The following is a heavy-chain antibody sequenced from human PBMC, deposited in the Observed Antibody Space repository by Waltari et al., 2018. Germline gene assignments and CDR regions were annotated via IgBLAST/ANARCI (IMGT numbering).Heavy chain of an antibody. D-gene: IGHD6-19*01. CDR2: INPNSGGT. Sequence: QVQLVQSGAEVKKPGASVKVSCKASGYTFTGYYMHWVRKAPGQGLEWMGWINPNSGGTNYAQKFQGRVTMTRDTSISTAYMELSRLRSDDTAVYYCARGAKGIAVAGTFDYWGQGTLVTVSS. V-gene: IGHV1-2*02. CDR1: GYTFTGYY. J-gene: IGHJ4*02. CDR3: ARGAKGIAVAGTFDY.